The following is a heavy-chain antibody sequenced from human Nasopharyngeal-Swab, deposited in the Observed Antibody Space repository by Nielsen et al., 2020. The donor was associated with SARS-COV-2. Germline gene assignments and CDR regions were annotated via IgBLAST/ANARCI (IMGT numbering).Heavy chain of an antibody. CDR2: INPSGST. V-gene: IGHV4-34*01. CDR1: GGAFSGFY. J-gene: IGHJ6*02. CDR3: ARGRRERAPRYYYYGMDV. Sequence: SETLSLTCAVYGGAFSGFYWSWIRHSPGEGLEWIGEINPSGSTDYNPSLKSRVSMSVDTSKTQVFLKLRSVTAADTGLYYCARGRRERAPRYYYYGMDVWGQGTTVTVS. D-gene: IGHD1-1*01.